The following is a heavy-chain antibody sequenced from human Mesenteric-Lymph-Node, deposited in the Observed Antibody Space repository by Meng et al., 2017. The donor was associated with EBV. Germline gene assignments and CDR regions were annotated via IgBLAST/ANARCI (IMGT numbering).Heavy chain of an antibody. CDR1: GVSISSKNW. CDR2: IYHSGST. V-gene: IGHV4-4*02. J-gene: IGHJ5*02. D-gene: IGHD3-22*01. CDR3: ATLHYDGSGYYFGSWFDP. Sequence: QVQLQGSGPGWGKPSGTRSLPCALSGVSISSKNWWSWVRQPPGKGLEWIGEIYHSGSTNSNPSLKGRVTISVDKSKNQFSLKMSSVTAADTAVYYCATLHYDGSGYYFGSWFDPWGQGTLVTVPS.